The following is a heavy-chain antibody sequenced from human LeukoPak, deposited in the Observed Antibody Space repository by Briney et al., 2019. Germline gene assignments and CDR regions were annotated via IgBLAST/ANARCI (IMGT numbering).Heavy chain of an antibody. CDR1: GYTFTGYY. D-gene: IGHD3-10*01. V-gene: IGHV1-2*02. CDR3: ARDGGTARGVISE. CDR2: INPNSGGT. Sequence: ASVKVSCKAPGYTFTGYYMHWVRQAPGQGLEWMGWINPNSGGTNYAQKFQGRVTMTRDTSIRTAYMEVGSLISDDTAVYYCARDGGTARGVISEWGQGTLVTVSS. J-gene: IGHJ4*02.